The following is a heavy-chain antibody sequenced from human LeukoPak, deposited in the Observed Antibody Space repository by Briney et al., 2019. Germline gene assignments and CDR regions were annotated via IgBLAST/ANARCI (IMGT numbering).Heavy chain of an antibody. CDR2: IYYSGST. D-gene: IGHD3-9*01. CDR3: ARAREAYYDRAFDI. J-gene: IGHJ3*02. CDR1: GGSISSYY. Sequence: SETLSLTCIVSGGSISSYYWNWIRQPPGKGLEWIGYIYYSGSTNSNPALKSRVTISVDTFKKQFSLKLSSVTAADTAVYYCARAREAYYDRAFDIWGQGTMVTVSS. V-gene: IGHV4-59*01.